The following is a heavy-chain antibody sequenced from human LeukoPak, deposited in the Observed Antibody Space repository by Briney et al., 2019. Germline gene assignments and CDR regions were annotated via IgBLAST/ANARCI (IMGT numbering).Heavy chain of an antibody. CDR3: ARRSYDGSGYYYVDY. Sequence: PSETLSLTCTVSGGSISSSGYYWGWIRQPPGKGLEWIGSISSSGSTHYIPSLKSRVTISVDTPKNQFSLKLSSVTAADTAVYYCARRSYDGSGYYYVDYWGQGTLVTVSS. CDR1: GGSISSSGYY. CDR2: ISSSGST. V-gene: IGHV4-39*01. D-gene: IGHD3-22*01. J-gene: IGHJ4*02.